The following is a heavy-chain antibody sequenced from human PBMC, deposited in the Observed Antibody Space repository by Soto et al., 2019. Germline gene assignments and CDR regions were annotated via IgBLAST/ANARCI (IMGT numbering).Heavy chain of an antibody. CDR1: GGTFSSYA. J-gene: IGHJ6*02. CDR2: FIPIFGTA. Sequence: QVQLVQSGAEVKKPGSSVKVSCKASGGTFSSYAISWVRQAPGQGLEWMGGFIPIFGTANYAQKFQGRVTITADESTSTAYMELSSLRSEAKAVYYCARGHTAMVRGVTNYYGMDVWGQGTTVTVSS. D-gene: IGHD5-18*01. CDR3: ARGHTAMVRGVTNYYGMDV. V-gene: IGHV1-69*01.